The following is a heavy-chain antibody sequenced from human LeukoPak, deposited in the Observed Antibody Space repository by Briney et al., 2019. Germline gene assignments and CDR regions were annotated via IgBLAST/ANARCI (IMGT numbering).Heavy chain of an antibody. V-gene: IGHV3-23*01. CDR3: AKNWYDY. J-gene: IGHJ4*02. Sequence: GGSLRLSCAASGFTFSTYDMSWVRQAPGEGLDWVSPISGAGDSTFYADSVKGRFTISRDNSKKTVYLQMNSLRAEDTAVYYCAKNWYDYWGQGTLVTVSS. CDR1: GFTFSTYD. D-gene: IGHD2-15*01. CDR2: ISGAGDST.